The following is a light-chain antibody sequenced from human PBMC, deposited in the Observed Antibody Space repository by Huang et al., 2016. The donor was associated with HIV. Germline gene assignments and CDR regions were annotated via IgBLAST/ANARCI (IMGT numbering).Light chain of an antibody. CDR3: QQLNSYPIT. Sequence: IQLTQSPFSLSASIGDRVTITCRASQGIANLLAWYQQKEGEAPKVLIYVASTLQNGVPSRFSGSGSGTNFTLTINSLQPEDFATYYCQQLNSYPITFGQGTRVDIK. V-gene: IGKV1-9*01. CDR1: QGIANL. CDR2: VAS. J-gene: IGKJ5*01.